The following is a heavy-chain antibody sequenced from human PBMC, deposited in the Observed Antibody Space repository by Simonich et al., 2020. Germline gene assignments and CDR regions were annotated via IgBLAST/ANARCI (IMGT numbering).Heavy chain of an antibody. CDR3: ARRYYSTSFDY. CDR2: INHSGST. V-gene: IGHV4-34*01. D-gene: IGHD6-6*01. Sequence: QVQLQQWGAGLLKPSETLSLTCAVYGGSFSGYYWSWIRQPPGKGLEWIGEINHSGSTNDNPSLKRRVTISVDTSKNQFSLKLSSVTAADTAVYYCARRYYSTSFDYWGQGTLVTVSS. CDR1: GGSFSGYY. J-gene: IGHJ4*02.